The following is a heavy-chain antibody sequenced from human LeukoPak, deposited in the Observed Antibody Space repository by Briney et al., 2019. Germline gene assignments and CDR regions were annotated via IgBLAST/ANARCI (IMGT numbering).Heavy chain of an antibody. CDR2: ISSSSSTI. V-gene: IGHV3-48*04. CDR3: ASESSGWYDAQFDY. J-gene: IGHJ4*02. Sequence: PGGSLRLSCAASGFTFSSYSMNWVRQAPGKGLEWVSYISSSSSTIYYADSVKGRFTISRDNAKNSLYLQMNSLRAEDTAVYYCASESSGWYDAQFDYWGQGTLVTVSS. D-gene: IGHD6-19*01. CDR1: GFTFSSYS.